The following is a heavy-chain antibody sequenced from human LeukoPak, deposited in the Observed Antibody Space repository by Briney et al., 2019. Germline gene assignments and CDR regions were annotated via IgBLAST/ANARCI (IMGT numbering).Heavy chain of an antibody. CDR1: GGSISRYY. J-gene: IGHJ3*02. CDR3: ARHYFYSSDSYRRAFDI. Sequence: SETLSLTCTVSGGSISRYYWSWIRRSPGRGLDWIGYISYSGSTNYNPSLESRVTISVDTSKNQFSLKLSSVTAADTAVYYCARHYFYSSDSYRRAFDIWGQGTVVTVSS. V-gene: IGHV4-59*08. D-gene: IGHD3-22*01. CDR2: ISYSGST.